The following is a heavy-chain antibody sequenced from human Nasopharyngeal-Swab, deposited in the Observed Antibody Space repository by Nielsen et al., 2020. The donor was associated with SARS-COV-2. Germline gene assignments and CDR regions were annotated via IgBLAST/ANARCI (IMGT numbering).Heavy chain of an antibody. Sequence: SETLSLTCTVSGGSISSSSYYWGWIRQPPGKGLEWIGSIHYSGSTYYNPSLKSRVTISVDTSKNQFSLKLSSVTAADTAVYYCARARVGMIVVVGAFDYWGQGTLVTVSS. CDR3: ARARVGMIVVVGAFDY. CDR2: IHYSGST. V-gene: IGHV4-39*07. J-gene: IGHJ4*02. D-gene: IGHD3-22*01. CDR1: GGSISSSSYY.